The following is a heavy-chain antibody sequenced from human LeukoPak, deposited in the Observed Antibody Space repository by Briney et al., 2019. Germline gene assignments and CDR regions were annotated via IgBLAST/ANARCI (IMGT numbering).Heavy chain of an antibody. J-gene: IGHJ3*02. CDR3: ARDSRSWLGRNDAFDI. CDR2: IYSGGST. Sequence: GGSLRLSCAASGFTVSSNYMSWVRQAPGKGLEWVSVIYSGGSTYYADSVKGRFTISRDNSKNTLYLQMNSLRAEDTAVYYCARDSRSWLGRNDAFDIWGQGTMVTVSS. D-gene: IGHD6-13*01. CDR1: GFTVSSNY. V-gene: IGHV3-66*01.